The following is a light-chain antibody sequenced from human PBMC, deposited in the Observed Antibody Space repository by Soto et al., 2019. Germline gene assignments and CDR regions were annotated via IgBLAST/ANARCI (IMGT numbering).Light chain of an antibody. V-gene: IGKV1-12*01. CDR1: QDISNW. Sequence: IQMTQSPSSVSASVGDRVTITCRASQDISNWLAWYQQKPGKAPRLLIYTASNLQSGVPSRFSGSGSGTRFTLTIDSLQPEDFANYYCQQGNSFPFTFGPGTTVDF. CDR3: QQGNSFPFT. J-gene: IGKJ3*01. CDR2: TAS.